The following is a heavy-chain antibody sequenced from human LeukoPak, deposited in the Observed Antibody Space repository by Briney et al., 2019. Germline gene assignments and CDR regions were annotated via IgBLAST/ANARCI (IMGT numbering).Heavy chain of an antibody. CDR3: ASLWPYQLSAFDI. CDR1: GFTFSSSA. Sequence: PGGSLRLSCAASGFTFSSSAMSWVRQPPGKGLEWIGEINHSGSTNYNPSLKSRVTISVDTSKNQFSLKLSSVTAADTAVYYCASLWPYQLSAFDIWGQGTMVTVSS. J-gene: IGHJ3*02. D-gene: IGHD2-2*01. CDR2: INHSGST. V-gene: IGHV4-34*01.